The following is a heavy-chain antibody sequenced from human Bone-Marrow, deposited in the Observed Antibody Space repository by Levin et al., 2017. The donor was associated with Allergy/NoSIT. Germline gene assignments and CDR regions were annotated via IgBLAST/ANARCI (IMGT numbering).Heavy chain of an antibody. J-gene: IGHJ6*03. CDR1: GGTFGSFA. CDR3: AREGSGFYNYYYMDV. Sequence: SVKVSCKAAGGTFGSFAVSWVRQAPGQGLAWMGGIIPMFGMANYAQKFQGRITITADKSTSTAYMELSSLTSEDTAVYYCAREGSGFYNYYYMDVWGTGTTVTV. CDR2: IIPMFGMA. V-gene: IGHV1-69*10. D-gene: IGHD3-3*01.